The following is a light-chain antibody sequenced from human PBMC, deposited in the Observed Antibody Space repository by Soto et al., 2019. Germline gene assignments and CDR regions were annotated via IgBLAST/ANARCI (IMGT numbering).Light chain of an antibody. CDR1: QSFRGL. Sequence: EVVLTQSPVTLSLSPGERATLSCRASQSFRGLLAWYQQKPGQAPRLLIYDAYNRATGIPPRFSGSGSGTDFTLTISSLEPDDFAIYYCQHHHRYSEAFGQGTKVDI. J-gene: IGKJ1*01. CDR3: QHHHRYSEA. V-gene: IGKV3-11*01. CDR2: DAY.